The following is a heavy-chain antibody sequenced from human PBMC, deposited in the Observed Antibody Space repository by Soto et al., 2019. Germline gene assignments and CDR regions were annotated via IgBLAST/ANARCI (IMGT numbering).Heavy chain of an antibody. Sequence: PSETLSLTCTVSGGSISSGGYYWSWIRQRPGKGLEWIGYIYYSGSTYYNPSLKSRVTISVDTSKNQFSLKLSSVTAADTAVYYCARDSATDYYYGMDVWGQGTTVTVSS. CDR2: IYYSGST. J-gene: IGHJ6*02. V-gene: IGHV4-31*03. CDR3: ARDSATDYYYGMDV. CDR1: GGSISSGGYY.